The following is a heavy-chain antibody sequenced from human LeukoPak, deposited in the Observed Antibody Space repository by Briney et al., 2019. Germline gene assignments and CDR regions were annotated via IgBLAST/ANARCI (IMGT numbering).Heavy chain of an antibody. Sequence: PGGSLRLSCAASGFTFSAYSMNWVRQAPGKGLEWVSAISGSGGSTYYADSVKGRFTISRDNSKNTLYLQMNSLRAEDTAVYYCAKDSKAGKVVITLRGYYFDYWGQGTLVTVSS. D-gene: IGHD3-22*01. J-gene: IGHJ4*02. CDR1: GFTFSAYS. CDR3: AKDSKAGKVVITLRGYYFDY. V-gene: IGHV3-23*01. CDR2: ISGSGGST.